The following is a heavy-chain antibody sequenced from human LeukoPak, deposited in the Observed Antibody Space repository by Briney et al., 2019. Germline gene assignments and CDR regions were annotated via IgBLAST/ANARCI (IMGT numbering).Heavy chain of an antibody. CDR2: ISGSGGST. Sequence: GGSLRLSCAASGFTFSSYAMSWVRQAPGKGLEWVSAISGSGGSTYYADSVKGRFTISRDNSKNTLYLQMNSLRAEDTAVYYCARGFRVAAAGTKGPNWFDPWGQGTLVTVSS. V-gene: IGHV3-23*01. CDR3: ARGFRVAAAGTKGPNWFDP. CDR1: GFTFSSYA. J-gene: IGHJ5*02. D-gene: IGHD6-13*01.